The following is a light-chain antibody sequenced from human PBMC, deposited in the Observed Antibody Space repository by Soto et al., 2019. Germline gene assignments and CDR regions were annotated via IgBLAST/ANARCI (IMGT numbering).Light chain of an antibody. V-gene: IGLV2-8*01. Sequence: QSALTQPPSASGSPGQSVTISCTGTSSDIGSYNHVSWYQQHPGKAPKLMIYEVSKRPSGVPDRFSGPKSGNTASLTVSGLQAEDEADYYCSSFAGSTVVFGGGTKVTVL. CDR3: SSFAGSTVV. CDR2: EVS. CDR1: SSDIGSYNH. J-gene: IGLJ2*01.